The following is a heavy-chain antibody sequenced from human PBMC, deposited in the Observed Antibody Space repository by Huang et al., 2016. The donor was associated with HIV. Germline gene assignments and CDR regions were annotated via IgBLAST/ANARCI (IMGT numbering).Heavy chain of an antibody. V-gene: IGHV3-53*01. CDR3: VRGPEDSWYGSHYYAMDV. Sequence: HLVESGGDWIHPGGSLRLSCEASGFTSKDNHLSWVRQAPGEGLEWGSVMYRNGKTYYEDAVMGRFTISRDTSKNIVFRQLNSLRAGDTGVYYCVRGPEDSWYGSHYYAMDVWGQGTTVTVAS. J-gene: IGHJ6*02. CDR1: GFTSKDNH. D-gene: IGHD6-13*01. CDR2: MYRNGKT.